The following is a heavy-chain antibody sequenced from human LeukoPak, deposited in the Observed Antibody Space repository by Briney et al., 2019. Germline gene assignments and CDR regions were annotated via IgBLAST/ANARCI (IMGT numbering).Heavy chain of an antibody. CDR2: INHSGST. Sequence: PSETLSLTCAVYGGSFSGYYWSWIRQPPGKGLEWIGEINHSGSTNYNPSLKSRVTISVDTSKNQFSLKMSSVTAADTAVYYCARGQILRYFDWLSDPYFDYWGQGTLVTVSS. D-gene: IGHD3-9*01. V-gene: IGHV4-34*01. J-gene: IGHJ4*02. CDR1: GGSFSGYY. CDR3: ARGQILRYFDWLSDPYFDY.